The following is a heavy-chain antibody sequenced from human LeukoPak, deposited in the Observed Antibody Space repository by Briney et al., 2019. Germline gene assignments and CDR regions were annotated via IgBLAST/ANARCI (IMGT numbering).Heavy chain of an antibody. CDR2: IIPILGIA. Sequence: SVKVSCKASGGTFSSYAISWVRQAPGQGLEWMGRIIPILGIANYAQKFQGRVTITADKSTSTAYMELSSLRSEDTAVYYCARVWMGADDAFDIWGQGTMVTVSS. J-gene: IGHJ3*02. CDR1: GGTFSSYA. V-gene: IGHV1-69*04. CDR3: ARVWMGADDAFDI. D-gene: IGHD1-26*01.